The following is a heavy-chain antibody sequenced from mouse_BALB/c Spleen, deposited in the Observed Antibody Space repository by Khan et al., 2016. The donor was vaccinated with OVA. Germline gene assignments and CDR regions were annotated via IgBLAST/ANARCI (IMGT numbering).Heavy chain of an antibody. Sequence: EVKLEESGGGLVQPGGSRKLSCAASGFTFSDYGMAWVRQTPGKGPEWVAFISNLAYSIYYADTVTGRFTISRENAKNTLYLEMSSLRSEDTAMYDCLRGGRYGLYAMDYWGQGTPVTVSS. CDR3: LRGGRYGLYAMDY. CDR1: GFTFSDYG. D-gene: IGHD2-14*01. V-gene: IGHV5-15*02. CDR2: ISNLAYSI. J-gene: IGHJ4*01.